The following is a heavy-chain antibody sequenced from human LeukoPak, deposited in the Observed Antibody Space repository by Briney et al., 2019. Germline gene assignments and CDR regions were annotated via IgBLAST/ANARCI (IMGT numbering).Heavy chain of an antibody. J-gene: IGHJ4*02. D-gene: IGHD3-10*01. CDR3: TTEGYYGSGSYFY. CDR2: IKSKTDGGTT. CDR1: TFTFTNAW. Sequence: GGSLRLSCAVSTFTFTNAWMSWVRQAPGKGLEWVGRIKSKTDGGTTDYAAPVKGRFTISRDDSKNTLYLQMNSLKTEDTAVYYCTTEGYYGSGSYFYWGQGTLVTVSS. V-gene: IGHV3-15*01.